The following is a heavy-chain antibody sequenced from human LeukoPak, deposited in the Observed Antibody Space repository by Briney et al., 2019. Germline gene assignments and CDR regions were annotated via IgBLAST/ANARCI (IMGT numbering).Heavy chain of an antibody. CDR1: GFTFSSYS. Sequence: GGSQRLSCAASGFTFSSYSMNWVRQAPGKGLEWVSSISSSSSYIYYADSVKGRFTISRDNAKNSLYLQMDSLRAEDTAVYYCARKRPDCSSTSCPGAFDIWGQGTMVTVSS. CDR2: ISSSSSYI. J-gene: IGHJ3*02. CDR3: ARKRPDCSSTSCPGAFDI. D-gene: IGHD2-2*01. V-gene: IGHV3-21*01.